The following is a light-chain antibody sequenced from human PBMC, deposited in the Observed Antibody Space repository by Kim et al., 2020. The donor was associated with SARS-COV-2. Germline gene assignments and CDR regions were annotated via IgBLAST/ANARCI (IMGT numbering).Light chain of an antibody. Sequence: ELTQPPSASGAPGQRVTISCSGSSSNVGSNRVHWFQQLPGTAPKLVIYSNNVRPSGVPERFSASESGTAASLAIGGLQSDDEADYYCAAWDDSLRGVVFGGGTKVTVL. J-gene: IGLJ2*01. V-gene: IGLV1-44*01. CDR3: AAWDDSLRGVV. CDR2: SNN. CDR1: SSNVGSNR.